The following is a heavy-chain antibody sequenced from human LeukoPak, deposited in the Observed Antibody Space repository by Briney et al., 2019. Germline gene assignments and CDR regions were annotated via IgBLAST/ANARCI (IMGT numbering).Heavy chain of an antibody. CDR3: ATTVTTHDAFDI. V-gene: IGHV4-30-4*07. CDR2: IYYSGST. D-gene: IGHD4-17*01. J-gene: IGHJ3*02. CDR1: GVSISSGGYS. Sequence: SETLSLTCAVSGVSISSGGYSWSWIRQPPGKGLEWIGYIYYSGSTYYNPSLKSRVTRSVDTSKNQFSLKLSSVTAADTAVYYCATTVTTHDAFDIWGQGTMVTASS.